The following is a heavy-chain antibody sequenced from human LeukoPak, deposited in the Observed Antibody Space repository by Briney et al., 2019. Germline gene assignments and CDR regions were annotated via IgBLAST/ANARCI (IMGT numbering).Heavy chain of an antibody. CDR3: ARWHYYGSGSYDWFDP. Sequence: SVKVSCKAFGGTFSSYTISWVRQAPGQGLERMGRIIPILGIANYAQKFQGRVTITADKSTSTAYMELSSLRSEDTAVYYCARWHYYGSGSYDWFDPWGQGTLVTVSS. V-gene: IGHV1-69*02. CDR1: GGTFSSYT. D-gene: IGHD3-10*01. J-gene: IGHJ5*02. CDR2: IIPILGIA.